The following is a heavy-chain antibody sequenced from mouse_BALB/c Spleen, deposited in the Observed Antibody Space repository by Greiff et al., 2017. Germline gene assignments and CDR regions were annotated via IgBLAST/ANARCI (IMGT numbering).Heavy chain of an antibody. CDR1: GFSLTSYG. Sequence: VKVVESGPGLVAPSQSLSITCTVSGFSLTSYGVHWVRQPPGKGLEWLGVIWAGGSTNYNSALMSRLSISKDNSKSQVFLKMNSLQTDDTARYYCARGRGDGSHFDYWGQGTTLTVSS. CDR3: ARGRGDGSHFDY. D-gene: IGHD2-3*01. V-gene: IGHV2-9*02. J-gene: IGHJ2*01. CDR2: IWAGGST.